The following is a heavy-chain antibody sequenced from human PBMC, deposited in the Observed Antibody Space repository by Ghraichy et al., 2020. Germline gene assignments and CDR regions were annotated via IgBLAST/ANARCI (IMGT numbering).Heavy chain of an antibody. V-gene: IGHV4-34*01. CDR1: GGSLSGYY. J-gene: IGHJ4*02. D-gene: IGHD3-3*01. Sequence: SETLSLTCAVYGGSLSGYYWSWIRQPPGKGLEWLGEINHNGGTNYNPSLKSRVTMSVDTSKNQFSLKLNSVTAADTAVFYCARVAREWFLRYYFDYWGQGTLVTVSS. CDR2: INHNGGT. CDR3: ARVAREWFLRYYFDY.